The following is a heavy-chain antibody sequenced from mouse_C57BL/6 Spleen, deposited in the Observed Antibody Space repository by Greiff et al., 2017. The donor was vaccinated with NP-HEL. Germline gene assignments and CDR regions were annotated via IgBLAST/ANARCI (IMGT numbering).Heavy chain of an antibody. D-gene: IGHD1-1*01. CDR1: GFSLTSYG. J-gene: IGHJ4*01. Sequence: VQLQQSGPGLVQPSQSLSITCTVSGFSLTSYGVHWVRQSPGKGLEWLGVIWSGGSTDYNAAFISRLSISKDNSKSQVFFKMNSLQADDTAIYYCARRSITTVVATDYYAMDYWGQGTSVTVSS. CDR3: ARRSITTVVATDYYAMDY. CDR2: IWSGGST. V-gene: IGHV2-2*01.